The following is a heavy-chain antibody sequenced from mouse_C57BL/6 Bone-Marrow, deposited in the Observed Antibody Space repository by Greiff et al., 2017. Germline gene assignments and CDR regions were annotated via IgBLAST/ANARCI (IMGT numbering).Heavy chain of an antibody. Sequence: VQLQQSGAELVKPGASVKLSCKASGYTFTSYWMHWVKQRPGQGLEWIGMIHPNSGSTNYNEKFKSKATLTVDKSSSTAYMQLSSLTSEDSAVYYCARGGGASWFAYWGQGTLVTVSA. V-gene: IGHV1-64*01. D-gene: IGHD1-1*02. J-gene: IGHJ3*01. CDR2: IHPNSGST. CDR1: GYTFTSYW. CDR3: ARGGGASWFAY.